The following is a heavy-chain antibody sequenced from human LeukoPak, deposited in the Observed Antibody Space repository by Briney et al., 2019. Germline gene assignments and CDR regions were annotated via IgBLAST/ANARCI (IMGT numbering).Heavy chain of an antibody. CDR3: ASLSHCSTSSCFDY. V-gene: IGHV4-30-2*01. Sequence: SQTLSLTCAVSGGSISSGGYSWSWIRQPPGKGLEWIGYIYHSGSTYYNPSLKSRVTISVDRSKNQFSLKLSSVTAADTAIYYCASLSHCSTSSCFDYWGRGTLVTVSS. J-gene: IGHJ4*02. D-gene: IGHD2-2*01. CDR1: GGSISSGGYS. CDR2: IYHSGST.